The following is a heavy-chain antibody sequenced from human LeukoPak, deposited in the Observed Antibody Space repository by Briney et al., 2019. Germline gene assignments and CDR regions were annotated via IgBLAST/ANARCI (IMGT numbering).Heavy chain of an antibody. V-gene: IGHV3-23*01. J-gene: IGHJ4*02. Sequence: GGSLRLSCVASGFSFNNYAMNWVRQAPGKGLEWVSLIIGSSGSTFYADSVKGRFTISRDRSKNTLYLQMNSLRAEDTAVYYCAKGAYDYIEIAYFNYWGQGGLVTVSS. CDR2: IIGSSGST. CDR3: AKGAYDYIEIAYFNY. D-gene: IGHD5-12*01. CDR1: GFSFNNYA.